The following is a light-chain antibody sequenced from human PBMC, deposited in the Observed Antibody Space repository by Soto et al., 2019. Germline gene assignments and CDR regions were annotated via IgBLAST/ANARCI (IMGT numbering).Light chain of an antibody. J-gene: IGKJ4*01. V-gene: IGKV3-20*01. CDR2: GAS. Sequence: EIVLTQSPGTLSLSPGERATLFCRASQTITTSQLAWYQQKPGQAPRLLIYGASSRATGIPARFSGSGSGTEFTLTISSLQSEDFAVYYCQQYNDWPLTFGGGTKVDIK. CDR3: QQYNDWPLT. CDR1: QTITTSQ.